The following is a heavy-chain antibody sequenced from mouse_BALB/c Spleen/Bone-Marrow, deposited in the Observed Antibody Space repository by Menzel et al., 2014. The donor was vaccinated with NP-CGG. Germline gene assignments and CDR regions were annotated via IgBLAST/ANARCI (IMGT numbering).Heavy chain of an antibody. CDR1: GFTFSDYY. CDR3: ASQLDSSVVY. Sequence: EVKLMESGGGLVKPGGSLKLSCAASGFTFSDYYMYWVCQTPEKRLEWVATISDGGSYTYYPDSVKGRFTISRDNAKNILYLRMSSLKSEDAATYSCASQLDSSVVYWGQGTLVTVSA. J-gene: IGHJ3*01. D-gene: IGHD3-2*01. CDR2: ISDGGSYT. V-gene: IGHV5-4*02.